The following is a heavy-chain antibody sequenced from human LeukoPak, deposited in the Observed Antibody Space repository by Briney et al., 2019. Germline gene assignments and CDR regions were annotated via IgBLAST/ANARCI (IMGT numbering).Heavy chain of an antibody. V-gene: IGHV4-4*07. CDR3: ALDSSGSRFDY. CDR2: TYTSGSL. Sequence: PSETLSLTCTVSGVSISSYYWSWIRQPAGKGLEWIGRTYTSGSLNYNPSLQSRVTMSVDTSKNQLSLKLRSVTAADTAVYYCALDSSGSRFDYWGQGTLVTVSS. CDR1: GVSISSYY. J-gene: IGHJ4*02. D-gene: IGHD3-22*01.